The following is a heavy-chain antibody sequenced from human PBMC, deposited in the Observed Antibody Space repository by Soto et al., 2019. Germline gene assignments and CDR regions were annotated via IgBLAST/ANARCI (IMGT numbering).Heavy chain of an antibody. V-gene: IGHV1-69*06. Sequence: ASVKVSCKASGGTFSSYAISWVRQAPGQGLEWMGGIIPIFGTANYAQKFQGRVTITADKSTSTAYMELSSLRSEDTAVYYCPRGFFGQQLGLNTPDYWGQGTLVTVSS. CDR2: IIPIFGTA. CDR3: PRGFFGQQLGLNTPDY. CDR1: GGTFSSYA. J-gene: IGHJ4*02. D-gene: IGHD6-13*01.